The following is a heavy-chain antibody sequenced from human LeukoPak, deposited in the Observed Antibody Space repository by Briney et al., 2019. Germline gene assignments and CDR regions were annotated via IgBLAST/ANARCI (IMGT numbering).Heavy chain of an antibody. Sequence: PGGSLRLSCAASGFTFSSYSMNWVRQAPGKGLEWVSYISSSSSTIYYADSVKGRFTISRDNAKNSLYLQMNSLRAEDTAVYYCARDYCSSTSCYTNPFDYWGQGTLVTVSS. J-gene: IGHJ4*02. V-gene: IGHV3-48*01. CDR1: GFTFSSYS. CDR2: ISSSSSTI. CDR3: ARDYCSSTSCYTNPFDY. D-gene: IGHD2-2*02.